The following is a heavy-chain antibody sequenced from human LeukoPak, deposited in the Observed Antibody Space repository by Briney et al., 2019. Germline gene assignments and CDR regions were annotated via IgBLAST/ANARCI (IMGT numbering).Heavy chain of an antibody. D-gene: IGHD5-18*01. Sequence: GSLRPSCAASGFTFSSYSMNWVRQAPGKGLEWVSYISSSSSTIYYADSVKGRFTISRDNAKNSLYLQMNSLRAEDTAVYYCARGYSYGYVDYWGQGTLVTVSS. CDR3: ARGYSYGYVDY. CDR2: ISSSSSTI. CDR1: GFTFSSYS. J-gene: IGHJ4*02. V-gene: IGHV3-48*04.